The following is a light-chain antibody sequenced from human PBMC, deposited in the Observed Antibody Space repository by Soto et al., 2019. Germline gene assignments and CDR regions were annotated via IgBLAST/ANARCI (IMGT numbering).Light chain of an antibody. CDR2: WAS. V-gene: IGKV4-1*01. J-gene: IGKJ1*01. Sequence: DIVMTQSPDSLAVSLGSRAIINCLSSQSVLHTSTNKNYFAWYQQKPGQPPRLLISWASSRESGVPDRFSGSGSGTEFTLTISSLQPDDFATYYCQQYNSYTWTFGQGTKVVIK. CDR1: QSVLHTSTNKNY. CDR3: QQYNSYTWT.